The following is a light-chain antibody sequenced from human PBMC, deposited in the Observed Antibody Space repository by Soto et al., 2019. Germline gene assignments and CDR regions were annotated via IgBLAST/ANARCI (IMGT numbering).Light chain of an antibody. Sequence: QSALTQPASVSGSPGQSITISCTGTSSDVGGYNYVSWYQHHPGKVPKLMIYEVSNRPLGISNRFSGSKSGNTASLTISGLQSEDEADYYCSSYTTSYTQVFGGGTKVTFL. J-gene: IGLJ2*01. CDR2: EVS. CDR3: SSYTTSYTQV. CDR1: SSDVGGYNY. V-gene: IGLV2-14*01.